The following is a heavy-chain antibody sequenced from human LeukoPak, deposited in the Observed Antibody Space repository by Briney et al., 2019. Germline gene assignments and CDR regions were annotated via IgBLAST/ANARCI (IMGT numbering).Heavy chain of an antibody. CDR3: ARSYYYGSGTYFDGFDL. D-gene: IGHD3-10*01. CDR1: GFSFTRHS. Sequence: GGSLRLSCVASGFSFTRHSMNRVRQAPGKGLEWISYASSSSVSIYYADSVKGRITISRDNAKELVYLQMNSLRAEDTAVYYCARSYYYGSGTYFDGFDLWGQGTMVTVSS. J-gene: IGHJ3*01. CDR2: ASSSSVSI. V-gene: IGHV3-48*04.